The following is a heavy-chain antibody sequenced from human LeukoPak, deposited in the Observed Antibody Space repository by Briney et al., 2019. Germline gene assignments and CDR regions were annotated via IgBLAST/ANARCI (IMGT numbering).Heavy chain of an antibody. V-gene: IGHV4-34*01. CDR2: INHSGST. CDR3: ASSSSGWGFDY. J-gene: IGHJ4*02. Sequence: SETLSLTCAVYGGSFSGYYWSWIRQPPGKGLEWIGEINHSGSTNYNPSLKSRVTISADTSKNQFSLKLSSVTAADTAVYYCASSSSGWGFDYWGQGTLVTVSS. D-gene: IGHD6-19*01. CDR1: GGSFSGYY.